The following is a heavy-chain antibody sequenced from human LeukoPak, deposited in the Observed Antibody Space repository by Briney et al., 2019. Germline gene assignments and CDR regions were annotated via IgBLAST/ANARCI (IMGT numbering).Heavy chain of an antibody. CDR3: AKDHITMVRGVLHY. Sequence: PGGSLRLSCAASGFTFGSYGMSWVRQTPEKGLEWVSTITGSGSGTYYTDSVKGRFTISRDNSENTLYLQMNSLRAEDTAVYYCAKDHITMVRGVLHYWGQGTLVTVSS. D-gene: IGHD3-10*01. CDR2: ITGSGSGT. V-gene: IGHV3-23*01. J-gene: IGHJ4*02. CDR1: GFTFGSYG.